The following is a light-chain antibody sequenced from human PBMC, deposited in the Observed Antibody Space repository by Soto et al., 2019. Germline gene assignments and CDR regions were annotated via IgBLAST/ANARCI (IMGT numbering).Light chain of an antibody. CDR1: QSFSSY. V-gene: IGKV3-11*01. CDR2: NAS. Sequence: VETQSTYTLSVSPWERSTLSCGASQSFSSYLAWYQQKPGQAPRLVIYNASNRASGIPDRFSGSGSGTDFTLTISRLDPEDFAVYYCHQSAYAPWRIGQGTKVDI. CDR3: HQSAYAPWR. J-gene: IGKJ1*01.